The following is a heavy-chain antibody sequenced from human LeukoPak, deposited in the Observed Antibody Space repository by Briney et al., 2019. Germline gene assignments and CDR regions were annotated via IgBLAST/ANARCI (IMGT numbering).Heavy chain of an antibody. Sequence: SETLSPTCTVSGGSISSYYWSWIRQPPGKGLEWIGYIFYSGSTNYNPSLKSRVTISVDTSRNQFSLKLSSVTAADTAVYYCARGEVGSYYDYWGQGTLVTVSS. CDR2: IFYSGST. J-gene: IGHJ4*03. V-gene: IGHV4-59*01. CDR3: ARGEVGSYYDY. D-gene: IGHD2-21*01. CDR1: GGSISSYY.